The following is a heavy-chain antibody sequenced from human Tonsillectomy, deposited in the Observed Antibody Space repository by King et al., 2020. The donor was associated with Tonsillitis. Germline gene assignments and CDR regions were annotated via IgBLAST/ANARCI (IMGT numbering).Heavy chain of an antibody. CDR1: GFTFSSYG. CDR2: ISFDGANT. CDR3: ARERLYTAGWGIDH. J-gene: IGHJ4*02. Sequence: VQLVESGGSVVQPGRSLRLSCETSGFTFSSYGMHWVRQAPGQGLEWVATISFDGANTHHTDSVTGRFTISRDNSKNTMYLQMNSLRAEDTAVYYCARERLYTAGWGIDHWGQGTLVTVSS. V-gene: IGHV3-33*05. D-gene: IGHD7-27*01.